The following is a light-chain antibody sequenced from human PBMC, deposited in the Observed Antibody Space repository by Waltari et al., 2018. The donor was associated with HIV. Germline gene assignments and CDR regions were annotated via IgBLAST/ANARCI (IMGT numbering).Light chain of an antibody. CDR1: TGYVGGYNY. CDR3: GSYAGSNTLE. J-gene: IGLJ2*01. Sequence: QSALTQPASVSGSPGQSITISCTGSTGYVGGYNYVFWYQRHPGKAPKLIIYEVTNRPSGVSNRFSGSKSGNTASLTISGLQAEDEADYFCGSYAGSNTLEFGGGTKLTVL. CDR2: EVT. V-gene: IGLV2-14*01.